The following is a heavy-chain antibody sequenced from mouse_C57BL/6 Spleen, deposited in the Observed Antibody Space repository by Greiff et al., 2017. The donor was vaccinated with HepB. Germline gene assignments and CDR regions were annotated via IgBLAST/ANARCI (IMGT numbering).Heavy chain of an antibody. Sequence: QVQLQESGAELVKPGASVKMSCKASGYTFTTYPIEWMQQNPGKSLEWIGNFHPYNDDTKYNEKFKGKATLTVEKSSSTVYLELSRLSSDDSAVYYCEIYYDYAMDYWGQGTSVTVSS. V-gene: IGHV1-47*01. J-gene: IGHJ4*01. CDR2: FHPYNDDT. CDR3: EIYYDYAMDY. D-gene: IGHD2-4*01. CDR1: GYTFTTYP.